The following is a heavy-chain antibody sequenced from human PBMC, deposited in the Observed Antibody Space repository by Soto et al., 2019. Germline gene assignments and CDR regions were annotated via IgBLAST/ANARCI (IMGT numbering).Heavy chain of an antibody. CDR3: AKDGIAAAGKPFDY. Sequence: EVQLLESGGGLVQPGGSLRLSCAASGFTFSSYAMSWVRQAPGKGLEWVSAISGSGGSTYYADSVKGRFTISRDNSKNKLDLKRNSLRAEDTAVYDCAKDGIAAAGKPFDYWGQGTLVTVSS. CDR2: ISGSGGST. CDR1: GFTFSSYA. D-gene: IGHD6-13*01. J-gene: IGHJ4*02. V-gene: IGHV3-23*01.